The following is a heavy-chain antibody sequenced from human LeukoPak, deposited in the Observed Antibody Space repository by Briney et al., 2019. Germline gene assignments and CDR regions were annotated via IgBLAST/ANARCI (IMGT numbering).Heavy chain of an antibody. CDR1: GGSISSGSYY. J-gene: IGHJ5*02. Sequence: SETLSLTCTVSGGSISSGSYYWSWIRQPAGKGLEWIGRIYTSGSTNYNPSLKSRVTISVDTSKNQFSLKLSSVTAADTAVYYCARGEIPWFGELLGFDPWGQGTLVTVSS. CDR2: IYTSGST. CDR3: ARGEIPWFGELLGFDP. D-gene: IGHD3-10*01. V-gene: IGHV4-61*02.